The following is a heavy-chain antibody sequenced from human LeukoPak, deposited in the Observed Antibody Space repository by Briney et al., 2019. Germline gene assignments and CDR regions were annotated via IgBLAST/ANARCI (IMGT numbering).Heavy chain of an antibody. CDR2: INSDGSDT. CDR1: GFTFSSYW. CDR3: ARDFRRYFDY. V-gene: IGHV3-74*01. J-gene: IGHJ4*02. Sequence: GGSLRLSCVASGFTFSSYWMHWVRQVPGKGLVWVSRINSDGSDTTYADSVKGRFTISRGNAKNTLYLQINSLRAEDTAVYYCARDFRRYFDYWGQGTLVTVS.